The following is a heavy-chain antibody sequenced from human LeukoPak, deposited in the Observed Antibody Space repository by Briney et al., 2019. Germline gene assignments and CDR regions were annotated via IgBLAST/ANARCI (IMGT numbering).Heavy chain of an antibody. D-gene: IGHD6-13*01. CDR1: GYSFTNYW. Sequence: GESLKISCKTSGYSFTNYWIAWVRQMPGKGLEYMGIIYPRDPDIRYNPSFRGQVTISADKSISTAYLQWTSLKASDTAMYFCARPPHTSSWYFFDFWGQGTLVTVSS. CDR3: ARPPHTSSWYFFDF. CDR2: IYPRDPDI. V-gene: IGHV5-51*01. J-gene: IGHJ4*02.